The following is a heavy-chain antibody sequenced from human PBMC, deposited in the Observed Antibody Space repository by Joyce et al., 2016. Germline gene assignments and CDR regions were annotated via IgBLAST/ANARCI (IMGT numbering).Heavy chain of an antibody. Sequence: EVQLVESGGGLVKPGGSLRLSCAASGFTFSNAWMSWGRQAPGKGLEWGGRIKSKTDGGTTDYTAPVKGRFTSSRDDSKNTLYLQMNSLKTEDTVVYYCTHQSGGYDFWSDYNDYWGQGTLVTVSS. CDR1: GFTFSNAW. J-gene: IGHJ4*02. D-gene: IGHD3-3*01. V-gene: IGHV3-15*01. CDR3: THQSGGYDFWSDYNDY. CDR2: IKSKTDGGTT.